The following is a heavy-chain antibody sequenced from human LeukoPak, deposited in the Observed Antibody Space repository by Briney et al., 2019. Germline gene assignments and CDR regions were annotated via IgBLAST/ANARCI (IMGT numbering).Heavy chain of an antibody. V-gene: IGHV3-66*01. CDR2: IYSGGST. CDR3: ARDTREIAAAGPGYYYYGMGV. CDR1: GFTVSSNY. D-gene: IGHD6-13*01. J-gene: IGHJ6*02. Sequence: GGSLRLSCAASGFTVSSNYMSWVRQAPGKGLEWVSVIYSGGSTYYADSVKGRFTISRDNSKNTLYLQMNSLRAEDTAVYYCARDTREIAAAGPGYYYYGMGVWGQGTTVTVSS.